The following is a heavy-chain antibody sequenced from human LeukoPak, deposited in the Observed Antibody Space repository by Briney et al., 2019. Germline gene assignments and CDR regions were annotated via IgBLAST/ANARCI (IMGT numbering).Heavy chain of an antibody. V-gene: IGHV3-9*01. J-gene: IGHJ3*02. CDR1: GFIFDDYA. Sequence: GGSLRLSCAASGFIFDDYAMHWVRQAPGKGLEWVSGISWNSGSIGYADSVKGRFTISRDNAKNSLYLQMNSLRAEDTALYYCAKDMGSSPDPEQYAFDIWGQGTMVTVSS. CDR2: ISWNSGSI. D-gene: IGHD6-13*01. CDR3: AKDMGSSPDPEQYAFDI.